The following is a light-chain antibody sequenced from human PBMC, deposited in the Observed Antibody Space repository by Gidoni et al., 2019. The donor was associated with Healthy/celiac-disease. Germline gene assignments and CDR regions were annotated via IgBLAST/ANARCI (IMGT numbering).Light chain of an antibody. CDR1: QSISSY. CDR3: KQSYSTPRT. J-gene: IGKJ1*01. CDR2: AAS. Sequence: DIQMTQSPSYLSASVGDRVNITCRASQSISSYLNWYQQKPGKAPKLLIYAASSLQSGVPSRFSGRGSATDFTLTISSLQPEDFATYYCKQSYSTPRTFGQGTKLEIK. V-gene: IGKV1-39*01.